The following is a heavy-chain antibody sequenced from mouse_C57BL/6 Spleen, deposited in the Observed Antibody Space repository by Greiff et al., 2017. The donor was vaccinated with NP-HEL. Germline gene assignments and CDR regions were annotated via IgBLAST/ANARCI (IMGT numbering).Heavy chain of an antibody. D-gene: IGHD2-12*01. V-gene: IGHV1-52*01. CDR2: IDPSDSET. J-gene: IGHJ2*01. CDR1: GYTFTSYW. Sequence: QVQLQQPGAELVRPGSSVKLSCKASGYTFTSYWMHWVKQRPIQGLEWIGNIDPSDSETHYNQKFKDKATLTVDKSSSTAYMQLSRLTSEDSAVYYFARGGGKGYSYFDYWGQGTTLTVSS. CDR3: ARGGGKGYSYFDY.